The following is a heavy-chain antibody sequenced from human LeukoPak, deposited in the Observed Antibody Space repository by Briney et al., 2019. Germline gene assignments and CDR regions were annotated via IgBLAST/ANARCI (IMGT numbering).Heavy chain of an antibody. CDR3: ARDIGGYCSGGSCYSPWFDP. Sequence: SETLSLTCTVSGGSISSSSYYWGWIRQPPGKGLEWVGSIYYSGSTYYNPSLKSRVTISVDTSKNQFSLKLSSVTAADTAVYYCARDIGGYCSGGSCYSPWFDPWGQGTLVTVSS. CDR1: GGSISSSSYY. D-gene: IGHD2-15*01. CDR2: IYYSGST. V-gene: IGHV4-39*07. J-gene: IGHJ5*02.